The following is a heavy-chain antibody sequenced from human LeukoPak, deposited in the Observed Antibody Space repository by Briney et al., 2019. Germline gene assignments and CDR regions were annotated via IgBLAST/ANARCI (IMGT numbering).Heavy chain of an antibody. J-gene: IGHJ5*02. V-gene: IGHV3-66*02. Sequence: GGSLRLSCAASGFTVSSNSMTWVRQAPGKGLEWGSVIYSGGTTYYADSVKGRFTISRDNSKNTLYLQMNSLRVEDTAVYYCASSSWSRSNWFDPWGQGTLVTVSS. D-gene: IGHD6-13*01. CDR2: IYSGGTT. CDR1: GFTVSSNS. CDR3: ASSSWSRSNWFDP.